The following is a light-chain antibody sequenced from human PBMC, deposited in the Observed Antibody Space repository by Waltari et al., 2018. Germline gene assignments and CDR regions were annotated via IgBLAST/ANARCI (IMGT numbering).Light chain of an antibody. CDR1: SSDVGGSDL. V-gene: IGLV2-23*01. CDR2: EAT. CDR3: CSYAGSSTYVL. Sequence: QSALTQPASVSGSPGQSINISCTGTSSDVGGSDLVSWYQHHPGKAPKLIIYEATKRPSGVSDRFSASKSDNTASLTISGLQADDEANYYCCSYAGSSTYVLFGGGTRLTVL. J-gene: IGLJ3*02.